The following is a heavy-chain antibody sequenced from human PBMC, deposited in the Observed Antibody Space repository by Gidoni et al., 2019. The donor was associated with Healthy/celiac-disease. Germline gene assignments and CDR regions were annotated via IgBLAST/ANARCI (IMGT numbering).Heavy chain of an antibody. CDR2: IWYDGSNK. Sequence: QVQLVESGGGVVQPGRSLRLSCAASGFTFSSYGMHWVRQAPGKGLEWVAVIWYDGSNKYYADSVKGRFTISRDNSKNTLYLQMNSLRAEDTAVYYCARDWESYYDFWSGSGWFDPWGQGTLVTVSS. V-gene: IGHV3-33*01. D-gene: IGHD3-3*01. CDR3: ARDWESYYDFWSGSGWFDP. CDR1: GFTFSSYG. J-gene: IGHJ5*02.